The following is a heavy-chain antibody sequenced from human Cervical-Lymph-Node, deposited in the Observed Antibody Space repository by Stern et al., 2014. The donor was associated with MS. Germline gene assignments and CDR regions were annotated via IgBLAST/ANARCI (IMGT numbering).Heavy chain of an antibody. CDR3: ARQGTGTITPFDH. J-gene: IGHJ4*02. CDR2: IYPGDSET. Sequence: EVQLVQSGAEVKKPGESLKISCKGSGYIFTNYWIGWVRQMPGKGLEWMGIIYPGDSETRYSPSFQGQVTISADKSNSTAYLQWSSLKASDPAMYYCARQGTGTITPFDHWGQGILVTVSS. CDR1: GYIFTNYW. V-gene: IGHV5-51*01. D-gene: IGHD1-14*01.